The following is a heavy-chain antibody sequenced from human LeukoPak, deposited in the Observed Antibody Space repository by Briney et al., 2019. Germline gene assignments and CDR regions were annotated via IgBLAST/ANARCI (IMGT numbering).Heavy chain of an antibody. Sequence: PGGSLRLSCAASGFTFSSYWMHWVRQAPGKGLEWVSGISSSGSGDNTYYADSVKGRFTISRDSSKNTLFLRMNTLRAEDTAIYYCAKDRTVGASYWYFDLWGRGTLVTVSS. D-gene: IGHD1-26*01. CDR2: ISSSGSGDNT. V-gene: IGHV3-23*01. J-gene: IGHJ2*01. CDR3: AKDRTVGASYWYFDL. CDR1: GFTFSSYW.